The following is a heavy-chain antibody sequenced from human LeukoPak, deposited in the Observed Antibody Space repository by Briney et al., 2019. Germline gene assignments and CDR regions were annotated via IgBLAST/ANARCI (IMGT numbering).Heavy chain of an antibody. D-gene: IGHD3-10*01. J-gene: IGHJ5*02. V-gene: IGHV3-7*01. CDR1: GFTFSSYW. CDR2: IKQDGSEK. CDR3: AKGAGTGGFDP. Sequence: GGSLRLSCAASGFTFSSYWMSWVRQAPGKGLEWVANIKQDGSEKYYVDSVKGRFTISRDNAKNSLYLQMNSLRAEDSAVYYCAKGAGTGGFDPWGQGTLVTVSS.